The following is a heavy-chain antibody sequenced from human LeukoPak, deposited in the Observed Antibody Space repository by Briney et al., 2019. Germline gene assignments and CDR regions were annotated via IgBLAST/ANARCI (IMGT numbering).Heavy chain of an antibody. J-gene: IGHJ4*02. CDR2: FDPEDGET. CDR1: GYALTELS. D-gene: IGHD3-10*01. Sequence: ASVKVSCKVSGYALTELSMHWVRQAPGKGLEWMGGFDPEDGETIYAQKFQGRVTMTEDTSTDTAYMELSSLRSEDTAVCYCATDGGPYGSGTYFDYWGQGTLVTVSS. CDR3: ATDGGPYGSGTYFDY. V-gene: IGHV1-24*01.